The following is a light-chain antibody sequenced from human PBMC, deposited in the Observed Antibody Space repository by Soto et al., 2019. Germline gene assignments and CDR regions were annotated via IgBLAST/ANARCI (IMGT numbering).Light chain of an antibody. J-gene: IGLJ2*01. Sequence: QSVLTQPASVSGSPGQSITISCTGTSSDVGGYNYVSWYRQHPGKAPKLMIYDVSNRPSGVSNRFSGSKSGNTASLTISGLQAEDEADYYCSSYTSSSTLLVVFGGGTKLTVL. CDR2: DVS. V-gene: IGLV2-14*01. CDR3: SSYTSSSTLLVV. CDR1: SSDVGGYNY.